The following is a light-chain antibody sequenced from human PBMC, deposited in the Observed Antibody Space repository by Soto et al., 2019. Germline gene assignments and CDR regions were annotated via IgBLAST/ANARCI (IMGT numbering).Light chain of an antibody. V-gene: IGKV3-20*01. CDR1: QTISSNH. Sequence: EIVLTQSPGTLSVSPGDRATLSCRASQTISSNHLAWYQQKPGQAPRLLIYGTSSRATGIPDRFSGSGSGTDFTLTITRLEPEDSAIYYCQQYVSWTFGQGTKVEIK. J-gene: IGKJ1*01. CDR2: GTS. CDR3: QQYVSWT.